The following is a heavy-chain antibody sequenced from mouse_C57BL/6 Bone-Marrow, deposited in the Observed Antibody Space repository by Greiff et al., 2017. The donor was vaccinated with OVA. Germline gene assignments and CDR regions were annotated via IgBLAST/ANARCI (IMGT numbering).Heavy chain of an antibody. J-gene: IGHJ2*01. CDR3: TTDSSGYGY. CDR2: IDPENGDT. CDR1: GFNIKDDY. Sequence: VQLKQSGAELVRPGASVKLSCTASGFNIKDDYMHWVKQRPEQGLEWIGWIDPENGDTAYASKFQGKATITADTSSNTAYLQLSSLTSEDTAVYYCTTDSSGYGYWGQGTTLTVSS. V-gene: IGHV14-4*01. D-gene: IGHD3-2*02.